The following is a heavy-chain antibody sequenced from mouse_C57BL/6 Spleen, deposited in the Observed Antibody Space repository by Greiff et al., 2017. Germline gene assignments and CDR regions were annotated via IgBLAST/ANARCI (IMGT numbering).Heavy chain of an antibody. Sequence: EVQLQQSGPELVKPGASVKISCKASGYTFTDYYMNWVKQSHGKSLEWIGDINPNNGGTSYNQKFKGKATLTVDKSSSTAYLELRSLTSEDAAVYYCARLITAVVATGFEYWGQGTTLTVSS. CDR1: GYTFTDYY. J-gene: IGHJ2*01. D-gene: IGHD1-1*01. CDR3: ARLITAVVATGFEY. CDR2: INPNNGGT. V-gene: IGHV1-26*01.